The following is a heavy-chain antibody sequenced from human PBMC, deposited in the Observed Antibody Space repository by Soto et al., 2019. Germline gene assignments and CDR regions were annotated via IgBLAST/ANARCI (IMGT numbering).Heavy chain of an antibody. D-gene: IGHD6-19*01. Sequence: ASVKVSCKASGYTFTSYALSWVRHAPEQGLEWMGWTSTYNGNTNYAQNLQGRVTMTTDISTNTAYMELRSLRSDDTAVYYCARVVGGIPVAGSWNWFDPWGQGTLVTVSS. CDR2: TSTYNGNT. CDR3: ARVVGGIPVAGSWNWFDP. J-gene: IGHJ5*02. CDR1: GYTFTSYA. V-gene: IGHV1-18*04.